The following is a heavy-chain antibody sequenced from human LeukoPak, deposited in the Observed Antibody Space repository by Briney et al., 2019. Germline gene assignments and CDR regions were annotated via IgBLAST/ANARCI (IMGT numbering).Heavy chain of an antibody. CDR2: ISSSSNYI. CDR3: ARAVSSFGDLEVSWFDP. D-gene: IGHD3-10*01. V-gene: IGHV3-21*01. J-gene: IGHJ5*02. Sequence: PGGSLRLSCAASGFTFSSYSMKWVRQAPGKGLEWVSSISSSSNYIYYADSVKGRFTISRDNAKNSLYLQMNSLRAEDTAVYYCARAVSSFGDLEVSWFDPWGQGTLVTVSS. CDR1: GFTFSSYS.